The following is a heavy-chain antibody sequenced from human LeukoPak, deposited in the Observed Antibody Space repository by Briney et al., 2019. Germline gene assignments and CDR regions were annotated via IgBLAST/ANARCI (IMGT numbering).Heavy chain of an antibody. CDR3: ARWGQVGGSLDY. CDR1: GFTFSSYA. V-gene: IGHV3-23*01. CDR2: ISGSDGNT. D-gene: IGHD1-26*01. Sequence: GGSLRLSCAASGFTFSSYAMSWVRQAPGKGLEWVSSISGSDGNTYYADSVKGRFTISRDNSKNTLYLQMNSLRAEDTAVYYCARWGQVGGSLDYWGQGTLVTVSS. J-gene: IGHJ4*02.